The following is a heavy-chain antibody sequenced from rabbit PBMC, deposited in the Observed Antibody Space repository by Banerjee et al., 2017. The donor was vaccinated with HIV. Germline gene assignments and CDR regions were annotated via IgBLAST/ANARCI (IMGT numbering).Heavy chain of an antibody. D-gene: IGHD6-1*01. J-gene: IGHJ4*01. Sequence: QSLEESGGDLVKPGASLTLTCTASGFSFSTGYYMCWVRQAPGKGLEWIGCIYTGSSGSTYYASWAKGRFTISKTSSTTVTLQMTSLTVADTATYFCARDDAGYGGDGYALWGPGTLVTVS. CDR2: IYTGSSGST. CDR3: ARDDAGYGGDGYAL. CDR1: GFSFSTGYY. V-gene: IGHV1S40*01.